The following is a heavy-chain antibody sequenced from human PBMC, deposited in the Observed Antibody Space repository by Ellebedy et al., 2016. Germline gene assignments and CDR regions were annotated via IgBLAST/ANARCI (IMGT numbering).Heavy chain of an antibody. V-gene: IGHV4-39*07. CDR2: IYYGGST. CDR3: AREDSSGYYYFDY. D-gene: IGHD3-22*01. J-gene: IGHJ4*02. Sequence: SETLSLTCTVSGGSISSSSYYWGWIRQPPGKWLEWIGSIYYGGSTYYNPSLKSRVTISVDTSKNQFSLKLSSVTAADTAVYYCAREDSSGYYYFDYWGQGTLVTVSS. CDR1: GGSISSSSYY.